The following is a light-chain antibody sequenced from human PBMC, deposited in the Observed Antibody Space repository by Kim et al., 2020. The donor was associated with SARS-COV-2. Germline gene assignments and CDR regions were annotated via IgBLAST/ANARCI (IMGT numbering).Light chain of an antibody. Sequence: QLVLTQPPSASGTPGQRVTISCSGSTSNIGSNSVSWYQQLPRSAPKLLIFRNNQRPSGVPDRFSGSRSGTSASLAISGLRSEDEGDFYCATWDDSLRACVFGGGTKVTVL. J-gene: IGLJ3*02. CDR3: ATWDDSLRACV. CDR2: RNN. V-gene: IGLV1-47*01. CDR1: TSNIGSNS.